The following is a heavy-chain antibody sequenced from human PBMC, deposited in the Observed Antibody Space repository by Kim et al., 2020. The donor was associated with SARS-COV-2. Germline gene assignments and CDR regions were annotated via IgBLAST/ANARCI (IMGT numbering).Heavy chain of an antibody. V-gene: IGHV3-72*01. Sequence: GGSLRLSCAASGFTFSDHYMDWVRQAPGKGLEWVGRTRNKANSYTTEYAASVKGRFTISRDDSKNSLYLQMNSLKTEDTAVYYCARNYYYDSSGSWYFELWGRGTLVTVSS. CDR2: TRNKANSYTT. CDR3: ARNYYYDSSGSWYFEL. J-gene: IGHJ2*01. D-gene: IGHD3-22*01. CDR1: GFTFSDHY.